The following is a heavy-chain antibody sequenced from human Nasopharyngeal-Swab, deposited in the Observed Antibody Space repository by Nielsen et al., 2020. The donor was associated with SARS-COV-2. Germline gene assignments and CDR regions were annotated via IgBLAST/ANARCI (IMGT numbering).Heavy chain of an antibody. D-gene: IGHD3-10*01. V-gene: IGHV4-39*01. CDR2: IYYSGST. J-gene: IGHJ4*02. CDR3: ARLVSWVDDYYSSGSYADY. Sequence: RQAPGKGLEWIGSIYYSGSTYYNPSLKSRVTISVDTSKNQFSLKLSSVTAADTAVYYCARLVSWVDDYYSSGSYADYWGQGTLVTVSS.